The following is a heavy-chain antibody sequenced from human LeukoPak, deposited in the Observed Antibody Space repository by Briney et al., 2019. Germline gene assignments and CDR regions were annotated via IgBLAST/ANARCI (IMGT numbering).Heavy chain of an antibody. CDR3: VRDETLWTLDW. J-gene: IGHJ4*02. CDR1: GFTFNNYW. Sequence: GGSLRLSCAASGFTFNNYWIHWVRQAPGMGLVWVSRINERGTDSMYAESVKGRFTISRDNAKDTVYLQMNSLRVEDTAVYHCVRDETLWTLDWWGQGTLASVSS. CDR2: INERGTDS. V-gene: IGHV3-74*03. D-gene: IGHD3/OR15-3a*01.